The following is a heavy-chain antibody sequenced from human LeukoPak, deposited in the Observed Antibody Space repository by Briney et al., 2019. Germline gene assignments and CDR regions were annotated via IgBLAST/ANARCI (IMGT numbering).Heavy chain of an antibody. J-gene: IGHJ4*02. CDR1: GYTFTGYY. D-gene: IGHD3-22*01. Sequence: ASVKVSCKASGYTFTGYYMHWVRQAPGQGLEWMGIINSSGGTTSYAQKFQGRVTMIRDTSTSTVYMDLSSLRSEDTAVYYCARGGWYYFDYWGQGTLVTVSS. CDR2: INSSGGTT. CDR3: ARGGWYYFDY. V-gene: IGHV1-46*01.